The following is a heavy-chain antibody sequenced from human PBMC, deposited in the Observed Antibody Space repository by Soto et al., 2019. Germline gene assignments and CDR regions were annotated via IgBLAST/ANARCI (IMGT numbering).Heavy chain of an antibody. V-gene: IGHV3-74*01. CDR1: RLSFTSYW. J-gene: IGHJ6*02. CDR3: ARDNLFYGLDV. Sequence: GGSLRLSCAASRLSFTSYWIQWVRQAPGKGLVWVSRINNDGSSISYADSVKGRFTISRDNAKNTLYLQMNSLRAEDTAVYYCARDNLFYGLDVWGQGTTVTVSS. CDR2: INNDGSSI.